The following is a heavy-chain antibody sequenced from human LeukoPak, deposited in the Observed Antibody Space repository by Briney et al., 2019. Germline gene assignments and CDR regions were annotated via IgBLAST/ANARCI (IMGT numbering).Heavy chain of an antibody. CDR1: GGSISSYY. Sequence: SETLSLTCTVSGGSISSYYWSWIRQPPGKGLEWIGYIYYSRSTNYNPSLKSRVTISVDTSKNQFSLKLSSVTAADTAVYYCARGLRKGLWAIMAFDIWGQGTMVTVSS. D-gene: IGHD3-16*01. J-gene: IGHJ3*02. CDR3: ARGLRKGLWAIMAFDI. V-gene: IGHV4-59*12. CDR2: IYYSRST.